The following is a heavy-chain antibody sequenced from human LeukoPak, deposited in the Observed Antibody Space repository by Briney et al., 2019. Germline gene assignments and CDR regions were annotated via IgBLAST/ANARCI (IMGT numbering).Heavy chain of an antibody. CDR1: GYTFSSYA. D-gene: IGHD6-19*01. V-gene: IGHV3-23*01. J-gene: IGHJ5*02. Sequence: GGSLRLSCAASGYTFSSYAMSWVRQAPGKGLEWVSAISGSGGSTYYAASVRGRFTIDRDNSKNTLYLQMNSLRAEDTAVYYCAKRPLRVAGNNWFDPWGQGTMVTVSS. CDR2: ISGSGGST. CDR3: AKRPLRVAGNNWFDP.